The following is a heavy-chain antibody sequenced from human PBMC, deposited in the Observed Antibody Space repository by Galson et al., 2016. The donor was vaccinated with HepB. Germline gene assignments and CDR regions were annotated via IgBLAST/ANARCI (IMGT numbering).Heavy chain of an antibody. CDR2: ISDDGHKK. CDR3: GKGWDDGGDCYIVDF. J-gene: IGHJ4*02. D-gene: IGHD2-21*02. V-gene: IGHV3-30*18. CDR1: GFTFSDYA. Sequence: SLRLSCAASGFTFSDYAMHWVRQAPGKGLEWVSIISDDGHKKTYADSVKGRFTISRDNSKNTVFLEVNSLTVEDTGVYYCGKGWDDGGDCYIVDFWGQGTLVTVSS.